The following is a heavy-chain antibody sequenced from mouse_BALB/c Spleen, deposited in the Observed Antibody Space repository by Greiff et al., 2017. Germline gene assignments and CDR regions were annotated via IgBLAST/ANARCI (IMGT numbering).Heavy chain of an antibody. Sequence: DVKLVESGAELVRPGALVKLSCKASGFNIKDYYMHWVKQRPEQGLEWIGWIDPENGNTIYDPKFQGKASITADTSSNTAYLQLSSLTSEDTAVYYCARKDDYDPFDDWGQGTTLTVSS. CDR3: ARKDDYDPFDD. D-gene: IGHD2-4*01. J-gene: IGHJ2*01. CDR1: GFNIKDYY. CDR2: IDPENGNT. V-gene: IGHV14-1*02.